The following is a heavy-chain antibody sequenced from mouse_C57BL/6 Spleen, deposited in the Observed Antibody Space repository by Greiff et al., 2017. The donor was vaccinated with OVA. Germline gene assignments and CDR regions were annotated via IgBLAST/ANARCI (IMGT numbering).Heavy chain of an antibody. CDR3: ARDGNDGGRAFFDY. D-gene: IGHD1-1*01. Sequence: VQLQQSGPGLVKPSQSLSLTCSVTGYSITSGYYWNWIRQFPGNKLEWMGYIRYDGSNNYNPSLQNRISITRDTSTNQFFLKWNSVTTEDTATDFGARDGNDGGRAFFDYWGQGTTLTVSS. CDR2: IRYDGSN. J-gene: IGHJ2*01. CDR1: GYSITSGYY. V-gene: IGHV3-6*01.